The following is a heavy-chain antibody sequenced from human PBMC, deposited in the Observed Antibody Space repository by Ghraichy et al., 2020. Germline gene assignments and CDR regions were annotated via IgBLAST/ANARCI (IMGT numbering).Heavy chain of an antibody. Sequence: GGSLKLSCAASGFTFSSYAMSWVRQGPGKGLEWVSAISDSGYSTYYADSVKGRFTISRDNSQKTLYLQMNSPRGEDTAVYYCAKAPISSSSSGYMDVWGKGTTVTVSS. D-gene: IGHD6-6*01. CDR1: GFTFSSYA. V-gene: IGHV3-23*01. CDR3: AKAPISSSSSGYMDV. J-gene: IGHJ6*03. CDR2: ISDSGYST.